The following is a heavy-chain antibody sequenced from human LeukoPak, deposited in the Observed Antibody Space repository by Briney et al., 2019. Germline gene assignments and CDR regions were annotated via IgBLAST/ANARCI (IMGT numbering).Heavy chain of an antibody. Sequence: ASVKVCCKASGYTFTGYYMHWVRQAPGQGLEWMGWINPNSGGTNYAQKFQGRVTMTRDTSISTAYMELGRLRSDDTAVYYCARGDEYHYYYYYMDVWGKGTTVTVSS. V-gene: IGHV1-2*02. J-gene: IGHJ6*03. CDR3: ARGDEYHYYYYYMDV. CDR1: GYTFTGYY. D-gene: IGHD2-2*02. CDR2: INPNSGGT.